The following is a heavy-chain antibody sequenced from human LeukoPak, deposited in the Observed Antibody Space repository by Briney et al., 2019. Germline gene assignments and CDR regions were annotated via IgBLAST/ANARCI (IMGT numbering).Heavy chain of an antibody. CDR1: GGTFSSYA. D-gene: IGHD3-16*01. CDR2: IIPIFGTA. CDR3: VSLQGDTGDDY. Sequence: ASVTVSCTASGGTFSSYAISWVRQAPGQGLEWMGGIIPIFGTANYAQKFQGRVTITADESTSTAYMELSSLRSEDTAVYYCVSLQGDTGDDYWGQGTLVTVSS. J-gene: IGHJ4*02. V-gene: IGHV1-69*13.